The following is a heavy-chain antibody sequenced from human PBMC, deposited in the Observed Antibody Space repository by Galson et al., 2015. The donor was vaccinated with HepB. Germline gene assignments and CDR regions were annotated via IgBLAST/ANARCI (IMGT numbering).Heavy chain of an antibody. CDR1: GFTFSSYG. CDR2: ISYDGSNK. V-gene: IGHV3-30*18. D-gene: IGHD3-16*01. Sequence: SLRLSCAASGFTFSSYGMHWVRQAPGKGLEWMAVISYDGSNKYYADSVKGRFTISRDNSKNTLYLQMNSLRAEDTAVYYCAKPSYGGSDAASEGYYYYMDVWGKGTTVTVSS. CDR3: AKPSYGGSDAASEGYYYYMDV. J-gene: IGHJ6*03.